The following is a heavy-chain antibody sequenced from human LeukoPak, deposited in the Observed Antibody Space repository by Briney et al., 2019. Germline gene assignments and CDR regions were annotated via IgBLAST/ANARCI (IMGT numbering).Heavy chain of an antibody. D-gene: IGHD6-19*01. V-gene: IGHV3-48*01. CDR2: ISGSSRTT. CDR1: GFTFSDYS. Sequence: GGSLRLSCAASGFTFSDYSMIWVRQAPGQGLECLSYISGSSRTTYHADSVKGRFTISRDNAKNSLFLQMNTLRVEDTAVYYCARSCSDWPVDYWGQGTLVTVSS. J-gene: IGHJ4*02. CDR3: ARSCSDWPVDY.